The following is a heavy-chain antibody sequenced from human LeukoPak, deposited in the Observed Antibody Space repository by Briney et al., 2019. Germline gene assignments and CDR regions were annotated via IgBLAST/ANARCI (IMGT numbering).Heavy chain of an antibody. CDR1: GGSFSSYY. CDR3: ARVDCSGGSCYSFDY. V-gene: IGHV4-59*01. J-gene: IGHJ4*02. CDR2: IYYSGST. Sequence: PSETLSLTCTVSGGSFSSYYWNWIRQPPGKGLEWMGYIYYSGSTNCNPSLKSRVTISVDTSKTQFSLKLSSVTAADTAVYYCARVDCSGGSCYSFDYWGQGTLVTVSS. D-gene: IGHD2-15*01.